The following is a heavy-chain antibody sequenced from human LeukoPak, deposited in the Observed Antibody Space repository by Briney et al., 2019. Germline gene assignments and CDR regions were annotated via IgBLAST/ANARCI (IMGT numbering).Heavy chain of an antibody. D-gene: IGHD3-22*01. Sequence: SETLSLTCTVSGGSISSYYWSWIRQPPGKGLEWVGDSYYSGSTNYNPSLKRRVTISVDTSKNQFSLKLSSVPAADPAVYYCAREGSSGYFRGHGLDYWGQGTLVTVSS. CDR2: SYYSGST. CDR1: GGSISSYY. V-gene: IGHV4-59*01. CDR3: AREGSSGYFRGHGLDY. J-gene: IGHJ4*02.